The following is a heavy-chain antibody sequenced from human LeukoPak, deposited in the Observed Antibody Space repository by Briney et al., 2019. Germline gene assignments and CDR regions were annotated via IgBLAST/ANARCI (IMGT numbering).Heavy chain of an antibody. J-gene: IGHJ4*02. CDR1: GFTFSDFA. Sequence: PGGSLRLSCAPSGFTFSDFAMHWVRQAPEKGLQWVAVISYDGTNKYYADSVKGRFTISRDHSKNMSYLQMNSLRGEDTAVYYCARGDCRSTSCYQLDYWGQGALVTVSS. CDR3: ARGDCRSTSCYQLDY. CDR2: ISYDGTNK. D-gene: IGHD2-2*01. V-gene: IGHV3-30*03.